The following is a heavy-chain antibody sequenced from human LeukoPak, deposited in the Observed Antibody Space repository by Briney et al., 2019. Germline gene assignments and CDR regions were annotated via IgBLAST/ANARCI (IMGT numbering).Heavy chain of an antibody. CDR2: IYTSGST. J-gene: IGHJ5*02. CDR3: ARGSQTGTTLNWFDP. CDR1: GDSVSTYY. Sequence: SETLSLTCTVSGDSVSTYYWSWIRQPAGKGLEWIGQIYTSGSTNYNPSLKSRVTMSMDTSKNQFSLKLNSVTAADTAVYYCARGSQTGTTLNWFDPWGQGTLVTVSS. D-gene: IGHD1-1*01. V-gene: IGHV4-4*07.